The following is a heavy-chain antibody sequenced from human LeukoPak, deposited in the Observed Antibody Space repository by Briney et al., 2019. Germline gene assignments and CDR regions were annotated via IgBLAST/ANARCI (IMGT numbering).Heavy chain of an antibody. CDR1: GGPISSGDYY. CDR3: ARDDWFGELFWFDP. CDR2: IYYSGST. V-gene: IGHV4-30-4*01. J-gene: IGHJ5*02. Sequence: QTSQTLFLTCSVSGGPISSGDYYWSWIRQPPGKGLEWIGYIYYSGSTYYSPSIKSRVTISVDTSTDQFSLKLSSVTVTDVTVYDGARDDWFGELFWFDPWGQGTLVTVSS. D-gene: IGHD3-10*01.